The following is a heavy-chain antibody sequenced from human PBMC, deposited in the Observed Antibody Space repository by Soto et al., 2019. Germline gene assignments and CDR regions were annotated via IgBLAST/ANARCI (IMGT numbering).Heavy chain of an antibody. CDR1: GASLSSYY. Sequence: PSETLSLTCVVSGASLSSYYWSWIRQPPGKGLEWIGYIYYSGSTNYNPSLKSRVTISVDRSKNQFSLKLSSVTAADTAVYYCARSNYYDSSGYWAFDYWGQGTLVTVS. CDR2: IYYSGST. V-gene: IGHV4-59*12. D-gene: IGHD3-22*01. J-gene: IGHJ4*02. CDR3: ARSNYYDSSGYWAFDY.